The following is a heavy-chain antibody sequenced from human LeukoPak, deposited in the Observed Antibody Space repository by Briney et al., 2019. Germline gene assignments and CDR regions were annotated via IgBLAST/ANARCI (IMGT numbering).Heavy chain of an antibody. CDR1: GYSFSTYG. J-gene: IGHJ4*02. V-gene: IGHV1-18*01. CDR2: FRAYNGKK. D-gene: IGHD6-19*01. Sequence: GASVKVSCKTSGYSFSTYGISWVRQAPGQGLEWLGWFRAYNGKKNNAQKFQGRVTMTTDTSTSTAHLEMRSLRPDATAVYYSARPQLNIAMAGGDYWGQGTLVTVSS. CDR3: ARPQLNIAMAGGDY.